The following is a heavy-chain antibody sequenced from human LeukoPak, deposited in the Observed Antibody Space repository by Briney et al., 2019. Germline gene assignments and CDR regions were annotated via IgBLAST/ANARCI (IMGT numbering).Heavy chain of an antibody. Sequence: SGPTLVKPTQTLTLTCTFSGFSLSTSGMCVSWIRQPPGKALEWLSRIDWDDDKYYSTSLKTRLTISKDTSKNQVVLTMTNMDPVDTPTYYGARIDWRQLPPSSSFDSWGQGTLATVSS. CDR3: ARIDWRQLPPSSSFDS. V-gene: IGHV2-70*11. J-gene: IGHJ4*02. CDR2: IDWDDDK. CDR1: GFSLSTSGMC. D-gene: IGHD2-15*01.